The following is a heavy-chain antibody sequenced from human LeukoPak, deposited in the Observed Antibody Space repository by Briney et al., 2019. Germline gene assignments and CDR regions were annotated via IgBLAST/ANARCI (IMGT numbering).Heavy chain of an antibody. D-gene: IGHD6-25*01. Sequence: SQTLSLTCAISGDSVSSNSAAWNCIRQSPSRGLEWLVRTFYWAKWTNDYAVSLKGRITINADTSKYQFSLQLNSVTPEDTAVYYCARGRPTYYAIDVWGQGTPVIVSS. CDR1: GDSVSSNSAA. J-gene: IGHJ6*02. CDR2: TFYWAKWTN. CDR3: ARGRPTYYAIDV. V-gene: IGHV6-1*01.